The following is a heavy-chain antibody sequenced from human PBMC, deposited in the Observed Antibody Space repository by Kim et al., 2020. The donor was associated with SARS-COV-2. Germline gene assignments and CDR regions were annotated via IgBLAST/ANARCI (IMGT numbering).Heavy chain of an antibody. Sequence: SETLSLTCTVSGGSISSYYWSWIRQPPGTVLEWIGYIYYIGSTNYNPSLKSRVTISVDTSKNQFSLKLSSVTAADTAVYYCARVSYYDSSGYYWAYYYGMDVWGQGTTVTVSS. CDR1: GGSISSYY. J-gene: IGHJ6*02. CDR2: IYYIGST. V-gene: IGHV4-59*13. CDR3: ARVSYYDSSGYYWAYYYGMDV. D-gene: IGHD3-22*01.